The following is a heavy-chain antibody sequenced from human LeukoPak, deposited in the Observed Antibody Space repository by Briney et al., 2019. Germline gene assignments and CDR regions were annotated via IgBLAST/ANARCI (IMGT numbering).Heavy chain of an antibody. D-gene: IGHD6-6*01. CDR2: IIPIFGTA. CDR1: GGTFSSYA. V-gene: IGHV1-69*13. CDR3: ARDRGTHLSSSSSGPFDAFDI. Sequence: ASVKVSCKASGGTFSSYAISWVRQAPGQGLEWMGGIIPIFGTANYAQKFQGRVTITADESTSTAYMELSSLRSEDTAVYYCARDRGTHLSSSSSGPFDAFDIWGQGTMVTVSS. J-gene: IGHJ3*02.